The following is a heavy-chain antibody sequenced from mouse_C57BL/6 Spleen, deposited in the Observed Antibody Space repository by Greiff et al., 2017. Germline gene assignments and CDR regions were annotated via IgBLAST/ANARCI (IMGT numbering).Heavy chain of an antibody. V-gene: IGHV1-80*01. CDR1: GYAFSSYW. CDR2: IYPGDGDT. CDR3: ARSGICSSAWFAY. J-gene: IGHJ3*01. D-gene: IGHD3-1*01. Sequence: QVQLKQSGAELVKPGASVKISCKASGYAFSSYWMNWVKQRPGKGLEWIGQIYPGDGDTNYNGKVKGKATLTADKSSSPAYMQLSSLTSEDSAVYCCARSGICSSAWFAYWGQGTLVTVSA.